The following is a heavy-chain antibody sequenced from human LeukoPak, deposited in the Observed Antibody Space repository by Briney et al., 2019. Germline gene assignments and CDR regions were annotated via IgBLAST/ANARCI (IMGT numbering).Heavy chain of an antibody. J-gene: IGHJ4*02. CDR2: IYSGGST. D-gene: IGHD3-3*01. Sequence: GGSLRLSCAASGFTVSSNYMSWVRQAPGKGLEWVSVIYSGGSTYYADSVKGRFTISRDNSKNTLYLQMNSLRAEDTAVYYCAKEYYDFWSGYPRDYWGQGTLVTVSS. CDR3: AKEYYDFWSGYPRDY. CDR1: GFTVSSNY. V-gene: IGHV3-66*01.